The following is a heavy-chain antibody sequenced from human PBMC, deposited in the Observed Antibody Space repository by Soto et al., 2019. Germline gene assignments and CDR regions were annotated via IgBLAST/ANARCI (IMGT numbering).Heavy chain of an antibody. Sequence: PSETLSLTCAVYGGSFSGYYWSWIRQPPGKGLEWIGEINHSGSTNYNPSLKSRVTISVDTSKNQFSLKLSSVTAADTAVYYCARSILWFGELTYYMDVWGKGTTVTVSS. V-gene: IGHV4-34*01. CDR3: ARSILWFGELTYYMDV. CDR1: GGSFSGYY. CDR2: INHSGST. J-gene: IGHJ6*03. D-gene: IGHD3-10*01.